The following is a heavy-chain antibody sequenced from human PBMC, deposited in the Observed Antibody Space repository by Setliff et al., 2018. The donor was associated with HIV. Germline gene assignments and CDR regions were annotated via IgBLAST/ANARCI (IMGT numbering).Heavy chain of an antibody. D-gene: IGHD3-22*01. Sequence: SETLSLTCTVSGASIGNYYGSWIRQPPGKGLEWIGYIYNSGSTTYNPSLKSRVTISVDTSKNQFSLKLSSVTAADTAVYYCARYKHPYYYDSSGYFDYWGQGTLVTVS. CDR2: IYNSGST. V-gene: IGHV4-59*01. J-gene: IGHJ4*02. CDR3: ARYKHPYYYDSSGYFDY. CDR1: GASIGNYY.